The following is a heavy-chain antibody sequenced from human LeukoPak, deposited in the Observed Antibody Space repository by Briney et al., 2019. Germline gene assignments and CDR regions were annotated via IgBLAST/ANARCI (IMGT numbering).Heavy chain of an antibody. J-gene: IGHJ4*02. CDR1: GFTFSSYS. Sequence: PGGSLRLSCAASGFTFSSYSMYWVRQAPGKGLEWVSYISSSSSTIYYADSVKGRFTISRDNAKNSLYLQMSSLRDEDTAVYYCARGPRILYYWGQGTLVTVSS. D-gene: IGHD1-14*01. CDR2: ISSSSSTI. CDR3: ARGPRILYY. V-gene: IGHV3-48*02.